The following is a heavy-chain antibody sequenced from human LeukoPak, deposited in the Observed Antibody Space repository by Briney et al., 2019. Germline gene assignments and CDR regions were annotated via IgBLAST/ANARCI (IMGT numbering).Heavy chain of an antibody. CDR2: ISSSSSYI. V-gene: IGHV3-21*01. D-gene: IGHD3-10*01. Sequence: GGSLRLSCAASGFTFSSYSMNWVRQAPGKGLEWVSSISSSSSYIYYADSVKGRFTISRDNAKNSLYLQMNSLRAEDTAVYYCAREAVRGVIITHFDYWGQGTLVTVSS. CDR1: GFTFSSYS. CDR3: AREAVRGVIITHFDY. J-gene: IGHJ4*02.